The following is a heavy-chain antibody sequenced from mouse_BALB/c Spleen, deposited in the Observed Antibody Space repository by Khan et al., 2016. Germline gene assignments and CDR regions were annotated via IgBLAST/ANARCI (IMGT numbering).Heavy chain of an antibody. CDR3: ARERRRPYYGRFDY. D-gene: IGHD1-1*01. Sequence: EVQLQESGPGLVNPSQSLSLTCTVTCYSITSDYAWNWIRQFPGNKLEWMGYISYSGSTSYNPSPKSQIPITRDTSKNQLFLQLNAVTTEDTASDYCARERRRPYYGRFDYWGQGTTLTVSS. CDR2: ISYSGST. CDR1: CYSITSDYA. J-gene: IGHJ2*01. V-gene: IGHV3-2*02.